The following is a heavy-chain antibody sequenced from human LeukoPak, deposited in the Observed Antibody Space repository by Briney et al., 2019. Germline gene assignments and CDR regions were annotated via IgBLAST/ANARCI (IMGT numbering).Heavy chain of an antibody. CDR2: IYYSGST. Sequence: SETLSLTCTVSGGSISSYYWSWIRQPPGKGLEWIGYIYYSGSTNYNPSLKSRVTISVDTSKNQFSLKLSSVTAADTAVYYCASLYSGHDHGSDAFDIWGQGTMVTVSS. D-gene: IGHD5-12*01. J-gene: IGHJ3*02. CDR3: ASLYSGHDHGSDAFDI. V-gene: IGHV4-59*01. CDR1: GGSISSYY.